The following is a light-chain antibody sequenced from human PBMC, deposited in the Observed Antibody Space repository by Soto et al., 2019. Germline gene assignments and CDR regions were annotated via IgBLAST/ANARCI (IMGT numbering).Light chain of an antibody. CDR3: QSYDSSLSGSVV. Sequence: QSVLTQPPSVSGAPGQRVTISCTGSSSNSGAGYDVHWYQQLPGTAPKLLIYGNSNRPSGVPDRFSGSKSGTSASLAITGIQAEDEADYYCQSYDSSLSGSVVFGGGTQLTVL. J-gene: IGLJ2*01. CDR1: SSNSGAGYD. CDR2: GNS. V-gene: IGLV1-40*01.